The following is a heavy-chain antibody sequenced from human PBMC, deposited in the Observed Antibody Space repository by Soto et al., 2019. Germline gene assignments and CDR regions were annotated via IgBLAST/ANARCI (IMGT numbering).Heavy chain of an antibody. Sequence: QVQLQESGPGLVKPSQTLSLTCTVSGGSISSGGYYWSWIRQPPGKGLEWIGYIYYSGSTYYNPSLKSRVTISVDTSKNQFSLKLSSVTAADTAVYYCATLKVPFYGDYEGDLYDNWFDPWGQGTLVTVSS. D-gene: IGHD4-17*01. V-gene: IGHV4-31*03. CDR3: ATLKVPFYGDYEGDLYDNWFDP. J-gene: IGHJ5*02. CDR2: IYYSGST. CDR1: GGSISSGGYY.